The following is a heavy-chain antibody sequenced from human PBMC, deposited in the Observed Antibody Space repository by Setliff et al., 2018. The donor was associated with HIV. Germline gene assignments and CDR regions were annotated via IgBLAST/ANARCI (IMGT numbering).Heavy chain of an antibody. D-gene: IGHD6-6*01. CDR1: GYTFTGYY. CDR2: INPNNGGT. Sequence: ASVQVSCKASGYTFTGYYMHWVRQAPGQGLEWMGWINPNNGGTNYAQKFQGRVTMTRDTSISTAYMELSRLRSEDTAVYYCARVREEQLAPLPNWYFDLWGRGTLVTVSS. V-gene: IGHV1-2*02. CDR3: ARVREEQLAPLPNWYFDL. J-gene: IGHJ2*01.